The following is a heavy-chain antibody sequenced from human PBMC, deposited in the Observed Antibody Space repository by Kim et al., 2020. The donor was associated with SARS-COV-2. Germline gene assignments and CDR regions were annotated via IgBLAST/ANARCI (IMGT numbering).Heavy chain of an antibody. CDR3: ARLGGNCSSWYGYYYYGM. D-gene: IGHD6-13*01. CDR1: GGSISSYY. V-gene: IGHV4-59*08. Sequence: SETLSLTCTVSGGSISSYYWSWIRQPPGKGLEWIGYIYYSGSTNYNPSLKSRVTISVDTSKNQFSLKLSSVTAADTAVYYCARLGGNCSSWYGYYYYGM. CDR2: IYYSGST. J-gene: IGHJ6*01.